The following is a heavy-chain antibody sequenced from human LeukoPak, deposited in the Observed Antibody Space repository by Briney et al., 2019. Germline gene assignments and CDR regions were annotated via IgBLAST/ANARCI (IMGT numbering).Heavy chain of an antibody. Sequence: SETLSLTCTVSGGSISSYYWSWIRQPAGKGLEWTGRIYTSGSTNYNPSLKSRVTMSVDTSKNQFSLKLSSVTAADTAVYYCARTPPGIMITFGGVIVTNYAFDIWGQGTMVTVSS. J-gene: IGHJ3*02. D-gene: IGHD3-16*02. CDR1: GGSISSYY. CDR2: IYTSGST. CDR3: ARTPPGIMITFGGVIVTNYAFDI. V-gene: IGHV4-4*07.